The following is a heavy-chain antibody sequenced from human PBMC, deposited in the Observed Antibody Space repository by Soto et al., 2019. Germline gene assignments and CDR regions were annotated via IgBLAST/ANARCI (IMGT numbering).Heavy chain of an antibody. Sequence: GGSLRLSCAASGFTFSSYWMYWVRQAPGKGLEWVAVISYDGSNKYYADSVKGRFTISRDNSKNTLYLQMNSLRAEDTAVYYCARDPLWGTAMVIWYFDLWGRGTLVTVSS. D-gene: IGHD5-18*01. CDR1: GFTFSSYW. CDR2: ISYDGSNK. J-gene: IGHJ2*01. CDR3: ARDPLWGTAMVIWYFDL. V-gene: IGHV3-30-3*01.